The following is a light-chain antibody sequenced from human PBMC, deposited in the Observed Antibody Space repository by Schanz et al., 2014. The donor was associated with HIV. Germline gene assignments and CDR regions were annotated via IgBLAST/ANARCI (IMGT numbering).Light chain of an antibody. Sequence: ETVLTQSPGTLSLSPGERATLSCRASQSVSRNYVAWYQQKPGQAPRLVIYATSTTAAGIPDRFSGSGSGTDFTLTISSLEPEDFAVYYCQQRLTFGGGTKVEIK. V-gene: IGKV3D-20*02. CDR3: QQRLT. J-gene: IGKJ4*01. CDR1: QSVSRNY. CDR2: ATS.